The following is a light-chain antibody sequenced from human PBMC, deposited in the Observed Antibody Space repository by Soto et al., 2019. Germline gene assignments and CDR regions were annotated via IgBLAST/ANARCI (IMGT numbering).Light chain of an antibody. CDR1: QSFVSSY. Sequence: EIVLTQSPGTLSLSPGERATLSCRATQSFVSSYLAWYQQKPGQAPRLLIYGASRRATGIPDRFSGSGSGTDFSLTISSLEPEDFAVYYCQQYGSSPRTFGQGTKVEIK. J-gene: IGKJ1*01. V-gene: IGKV3-20*01. CDR3: QQYGSSPRT. CDR2: GAS.